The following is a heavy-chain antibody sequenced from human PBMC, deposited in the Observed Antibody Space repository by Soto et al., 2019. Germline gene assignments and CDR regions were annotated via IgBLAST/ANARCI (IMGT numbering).Heavy chain of an antibody. D-gene: IGHD4-17*01. CDR1: GFTFSSYW. V-gene: IGHV3-7*01. CDR3: ARDRRSGSTVTTKFDY. Sequence: GGSLRLSCAASGFTFSSYWMSWVRQAPGKGLEWVANIKQDGSEKYYVDSVKGRFTISRDNAKNSLYLQMNSLRAEDTAVYYCARDRRSGSTVTTKFDYWGQGTLVTVSS. J-gene: IGHJ4*02. CDR2: IKQDGSEK.